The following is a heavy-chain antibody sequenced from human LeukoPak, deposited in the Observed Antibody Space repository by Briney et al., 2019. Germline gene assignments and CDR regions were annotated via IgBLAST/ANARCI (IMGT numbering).Heavy chain of an antibody. Sequence: PSETLSLTCAVYGGSFSGYYWSWIRQPPGKGLEWIGEINHSGSTNYNPSLKSRVTISVDTSKNQFSLKLSSVTAADTAVYYCARPQVSGWYGPVAFDIWGQGTTVTVSS. CDR3: ARPQVSGWYGPVAFDI. V-gene: IGHV4-34*01. D-gene: IGHD6-19*01. CDR1: GGSFSGYY. J-gene: IGHJ3*02. CDR2: INHSGST.